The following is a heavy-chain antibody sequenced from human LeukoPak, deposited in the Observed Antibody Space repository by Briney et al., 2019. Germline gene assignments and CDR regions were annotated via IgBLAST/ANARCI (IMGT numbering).Heavy chain of an antibody. CDR2: IYHSGST. CDR3: AREGISRMSGTVDY. Sequence: SQTLSLTCTVSGGSISSGGYYWSWIRQPPGKGLEWIGYIYHSGSTYYNPSLKSRVTISVDRSKNQFSLKLSSVTAADTAVYYCAREGISRMSGTVDYWGQGTLVTVSS. CDR1: GGSISSGGYY. V-gene: IGHV4-30-2*01. D-gene: IGHD2-8*02. J-gene: IGHJ4*02.